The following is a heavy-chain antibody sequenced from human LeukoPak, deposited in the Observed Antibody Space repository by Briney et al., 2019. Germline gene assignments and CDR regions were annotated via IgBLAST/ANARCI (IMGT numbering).Heavy chain of an antibody. CDR3: AYDLVVVAATPV. Sequence: ASVKVSCKASGYTFTGYYMHWVRQAPGQGLEWMGRINPNSGGTNYAQKFQGRVTMTRDTSISTAYKELSRLRSDDTAVYYCAYDLVVVAATPVWGQGTLVTVSS. D-gene: IGHD2-15*01. CDR2: INPNSGGT. V-gene: IGHV1-2*06. CDR1: GYTFTGYY. J-gene: IGHJ4*02.